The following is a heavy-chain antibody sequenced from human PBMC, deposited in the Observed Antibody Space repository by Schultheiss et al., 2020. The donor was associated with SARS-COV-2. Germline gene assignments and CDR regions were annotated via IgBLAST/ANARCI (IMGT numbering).Heavy chain of an antibody. J-gene: IGHJ3*02. V-gene: IGHV3-30*01. CDR3: ARASRRIYDSSGYGAFDI. CDR1: GFTFSSYA. D-gene: IGHD3-22*01. Sequence: GGSLRLSCAASGFTFSSYAMHWVRQAPGKGLEWVAVISYDGSNKYYADSVKGRFTISRDNSKNTLYLQMNSLRAEDTAVYYCARASRRIYDSSGYGAFDIWGQGTMVTVSS. CDR2: ISYDGSNK.